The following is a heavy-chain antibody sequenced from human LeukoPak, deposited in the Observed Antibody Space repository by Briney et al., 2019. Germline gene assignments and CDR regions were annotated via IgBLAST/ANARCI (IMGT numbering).Heavy chain of an antibody. CDR3: AKGGTRRTAADDYYYYMDV. CDR2: ISWNSGSI. Sequence: GGSLRLSCAASGFTFDDYAMHWVRQAPGKGLEWVSGISWNSGSIGYADSVKGRFTISRDNAKNSLYLQMNGLRAEDTALYYCAKGGTRRTAADDYYYYMDVWGKGTTVTVSS. V-gene: IGHV3-9*01. J-gene: IGHJ6*03. CDR1: GFTFDDYA. D-gene: IGHD6-13*01.